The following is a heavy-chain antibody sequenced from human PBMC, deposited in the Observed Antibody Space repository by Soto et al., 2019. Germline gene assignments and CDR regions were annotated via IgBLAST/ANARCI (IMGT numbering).Heavy chain of an antibody. CDR2: IHSGGST. Sequence: GGSLRLSCAVSGFTVSSNYMSWVRQAPGKGLEWVSVIHSGGSTNYADSVKGRFTISRDNSKNTVYLHMNSLRAEDTAVYYCASHYYYGRSGYSRFDYWGQGTLVTVSS. CDR1: GFTVSSNY. D-gene: IGHD3-22*01. V-gene: IGHV3-53*01. CDR3: ASHYYYGRSGYSRFDY. J-gene: IGHJ4*02.